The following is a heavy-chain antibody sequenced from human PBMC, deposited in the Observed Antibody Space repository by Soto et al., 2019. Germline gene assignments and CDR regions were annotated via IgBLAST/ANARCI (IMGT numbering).Heavy chain of an antibody. CDR1: GFTLDDYA. CDR2: ISWNSGSK. CDR3: AKDITYDILTGMDL. V-gene: IGHV3-9*01. D-gene: IGHD3-9*01. Sequence: EVQLVESGGGLVQPGRSLRLSCAASGFTLDDYAMHWVRQAPGKGLEWVSGISWNSGSKGYADSVKGRFTISRDNAKNSLYLQMDSLRTEDTALYYCAKDITYDILTGMDLWGQGTTVTVSS. J-gene: IGHJ6*02.